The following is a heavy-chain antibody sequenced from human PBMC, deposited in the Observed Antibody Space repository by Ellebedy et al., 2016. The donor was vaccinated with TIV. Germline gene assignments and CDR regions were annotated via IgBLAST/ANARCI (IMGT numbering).Heavy chain of an antibody. V-gene: IGHV3-74*01. CDR1: GFTFTNYW. CDR3: TRGAGFDP. CDR2: IFSDESSA. Sequence: GGSLRLXXAASGFTFTNYWMFWVRQAPGKGLVWVPRIFSDESSASYSDSVRGRFTISRDNAKNTVYLQMNSLTAEDTAVYYCTRGAGFDPWGQGTLVTVSS. J-gene: IGHJ5*02.